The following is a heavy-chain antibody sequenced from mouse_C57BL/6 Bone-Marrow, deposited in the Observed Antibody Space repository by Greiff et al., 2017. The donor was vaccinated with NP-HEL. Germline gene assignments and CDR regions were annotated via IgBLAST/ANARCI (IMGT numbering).Heavy chain of an antibody. J-gene: IGHJ1*03. CDR3: AIGYFDV. Sequence: EVPLMESGGDLVKPGGSLKLSCAASGFTFSSYGMSWVRQTPDKRLEWVATISSGGSYTYYPDSVKGRFTISRDNAKNTLYLQMSSLKSEDTAMYYCAIGYFDVWGTGTTVTVSS. V-gene: IGHV5-6*01. CDR2: ISSGGSYT. CDR1: GFTFSSYG.